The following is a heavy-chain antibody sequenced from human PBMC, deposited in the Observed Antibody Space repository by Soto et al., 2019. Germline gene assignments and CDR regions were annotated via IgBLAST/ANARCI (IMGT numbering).Heavy chain of an antibody. CDR3: ARETEYNSGWGS. V-gene: IGHV3-7*04. CDR2: IKKDGSEK. Sequence: EVQLVESGGALVQPGGSLRLSCAASGFTFSNYWMSWVRQAPGKGLEWVANIKKDGSEKYYVGSVRGRFTISRDNAKNSLYLEMNSLRAEDTAVYYCARETEYNSGWGSWGQGTLVTVSS. D-gene: IGHD6-19*01. J-gene: IGHJ5*02. CDR1: GFTFSNYW.